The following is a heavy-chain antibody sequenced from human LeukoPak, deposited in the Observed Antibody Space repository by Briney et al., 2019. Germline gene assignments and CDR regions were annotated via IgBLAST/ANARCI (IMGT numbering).Heavy chain of an antibody. D-gene: IGHD5-24*01. J-gene: IGHJ4*02. CDR2: ISSSGGTI. Sequence: GGSLRLSCTASGFTFSDYYMSWIRQAPGEGLEWISYISSSGGTIYYADSVKGRFTISRDNAKNSLYLQMNSLRAEDTAVYYCANEIEMATIWWGQGILVTVSS. CDR1: GFTFSDYY. CDR3: ANEIEMATIW. V-gene: IGHV3-11*01.